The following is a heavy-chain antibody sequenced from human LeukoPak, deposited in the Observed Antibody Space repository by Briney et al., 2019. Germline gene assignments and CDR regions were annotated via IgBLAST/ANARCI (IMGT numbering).Heavy chain of an antibody. D-gene: IGHD2-21*02. CDR1: GGSISSSSYY. J-gene: IGHJ3*02. Sequence: SETLSLTCTVSGGSISSSSYYWGWIRQPPGKGLEWIGSIYYSGSTYYNPSLKSRVTISVDTSKNQFSLKLSSVTATGTAVYYCATPGSCGGDCYPAGGSAFDIWGQGTMVTVSS. V-gene: IGHV4-39*01. CDR3: ATPGSCGGDCYPAGGSAFDI. CDR2: IYYSGST.